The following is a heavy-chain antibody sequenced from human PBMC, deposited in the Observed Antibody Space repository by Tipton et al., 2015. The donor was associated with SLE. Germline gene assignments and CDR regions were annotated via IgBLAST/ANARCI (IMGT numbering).Heavy chain of an antibody. D-gene: IGHD3-9*01. Sequence: TLSLTCTVSGGSISSYYWSWIRQPPGKGLEWIGYIYYSGSTNHNPSLKSRVTISVDTSKNQFSLKLSSVTAADTAVYYCARDMHDILTGYSRHWYFDLWGRGTLVTVSS. CDR1: GGSISSYY. J-gene: IGHJ2*01. V-gene: IGHV4-59*01. CDR2: IYYSGST. CDR3: ARDMHDILTGYSRHWYFDL.